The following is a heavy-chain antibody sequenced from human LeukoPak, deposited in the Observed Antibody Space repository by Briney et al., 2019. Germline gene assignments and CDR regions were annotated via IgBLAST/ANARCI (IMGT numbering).Heavy chain of an antibody. CDR1: GYTFTSYD. D-gene: IGHD2-15*01. CDR3: ARLVVAATHYYYYYMDV. CDR2: MNPNSGNT. J-gene: IGHJ6*03. Sequence: ASVKVSCKASGYTFTSYDINWVRQATGHGLEWMGWMNPNSGNTGYAQKFQGRVTITRNTSISTAYMELSSLRSEDTAVYYCARLVVAATHYYYYYMDVWGKGTTVTVSS. V-gene: IGHV1-8*03.